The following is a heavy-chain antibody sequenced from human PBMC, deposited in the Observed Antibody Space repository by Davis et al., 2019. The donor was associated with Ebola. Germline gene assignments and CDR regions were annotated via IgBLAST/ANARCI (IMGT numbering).Heavy chain of an antibody. V-gene: IGHV7-4-1*02. J-gene: IGHJ4*02. CDR3: ARGGIVGVHGY. D-gene: IGHD1-26*01. CDR1: GYTFTSYA. Sequence: AASVKVSCKASGYTFTSYAMNWVRQAPGQGLEWMGWINTKTGNPTYAQGFTRRFVFSLDTSVSTAYLQISSLKAEDTAVYYCARGGIVGVHGYWGQGTLVTVSS. CDR2: INTKTGNP.